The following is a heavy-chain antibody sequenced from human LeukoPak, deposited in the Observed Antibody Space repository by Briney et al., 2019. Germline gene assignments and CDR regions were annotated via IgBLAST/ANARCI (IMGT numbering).Heavy chain of an antibody. V-gene: IGHV4-39*01. CDR2: IYYSGST. CDR1: GGSISSRSYY. Sequence: PSETLSLTCTVSGGSISSRSYYWGWIRQPPGKGLEWIGSIYYSGSTYYNPSLKSRVTISVDTSKNQFSLKLSSVTAADTAVYYCARHRYYYDSPLDYWGQGTLVTVSS. CDR3: ARHRYYYDSPLDY. J-gene: IGHJ4*02. D-gene: IGHD3-22*01.